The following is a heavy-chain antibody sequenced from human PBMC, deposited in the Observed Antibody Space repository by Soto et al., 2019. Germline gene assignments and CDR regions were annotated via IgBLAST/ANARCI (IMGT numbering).Heavy chain of an antibody. V-gene: IGHV1-8*01. J-gene: IGHJ2*01. CDR3: AIDYDSSGYFVLPGWYFDL. CDR1: GYTFTSYD. CDR2: MNPNSGNT. Sequence: QVQLVQSGAEVKKPGASVKVSCKASGYTFTSYDINWVRQATGQGLEWMGWMNPNSGNTGYAQKFQGRVNMTRNTSISTAYMVLSSLRSEDTAVYYCAIDYDSSGYFVLPGWYFDLWGRGTLVPGSS. D-gene: IGHD3-22*01.